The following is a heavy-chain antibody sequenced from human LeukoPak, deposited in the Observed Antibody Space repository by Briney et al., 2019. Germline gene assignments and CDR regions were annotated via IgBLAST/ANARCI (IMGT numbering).Heavy chain of an antibody. V-gene: IGHV3-7*01. CDR1: GFSFSNYW. D-gene: IGHD3-16*01. CDR2: INEAGNDK. CDR3: VRDATRGGDFDY. J-gene: IGHJ4*02. Sequence: GGSLRLSRAASGFSFSNYWMTWVRQAPGKGLEWVANINEAGNDKYYVDSVTGRFTMSRDNAKNSLYLQMNSLRVEDTAVYYCVRDATRGGDFDYWGQGTLVTVSS.